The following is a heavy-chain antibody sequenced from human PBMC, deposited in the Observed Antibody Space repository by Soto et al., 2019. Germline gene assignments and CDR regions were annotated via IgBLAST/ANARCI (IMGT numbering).Heavy chain of an antibody. V-gene: IGHV1-24*01. CDR3: ATAAVWNGTANDAFDI. D-gene: IGHD1-1*01. CDR2: FDPEDGET. J-gene: IGHJ3*02. Sequence: QVQLVQSGAEVKKPGASVKVSCKVSGYTLTELSMHWVRQAPGKRLEWMGGFDPEDGETIYAQKFQGRVTMTEDTSTDTAYMELSSLISEDTAVYYCATAAVWNGTANDAFDIWGQGTMVTVSS. CDR1: GYTLTELS.